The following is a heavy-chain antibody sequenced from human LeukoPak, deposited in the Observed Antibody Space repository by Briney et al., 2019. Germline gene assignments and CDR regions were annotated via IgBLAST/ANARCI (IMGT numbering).Heavy chain of an antibody. J-gene: IGHJ4*02. V-gene: IGHV4-59*08. CDR1: GGSISGYY. CDR2: IYYSGST. Sequence: PSETLSPTCTVSGGSISGYYWSWIRQPPGKGLEWIGYIYYSGSTNYNPSLKSRVTISIDTSKNQFSLKLTSVTAADTAVYYCAAGTPALEFWGQGTLVTVSS. D-gene: IGHD2-15*01. CDR3: AAGTPALEF.